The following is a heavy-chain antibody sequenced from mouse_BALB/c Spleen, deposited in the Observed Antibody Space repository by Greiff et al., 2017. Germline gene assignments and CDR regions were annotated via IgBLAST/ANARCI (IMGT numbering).Heavy chain of an antibody. V-gene: IGHV1S81*02. Sequence: VQLQQSGAELVKPGASVKLSCKASGYTFTSYWMHWVKQRPGQGLEWIGEINPSNGRTNYNEKFKSKATLTVDKSSSTAYMQLSSLTSEDSAVYYCARYYYGSSLDYWGQGTTLTVSS. J-gene: IGHJ2*01. D-gene: IGHD1-1*01. CDR1: GYTFTSYW. CDR2: INPSNGRT. CDR3: ARYYYGSSLDY.